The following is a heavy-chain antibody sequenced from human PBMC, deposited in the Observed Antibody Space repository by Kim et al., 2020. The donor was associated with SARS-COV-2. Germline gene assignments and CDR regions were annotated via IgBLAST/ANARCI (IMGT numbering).Heavy chain of an antibody. V-gene: IGHV1-24*01. Sequence: ETIYAQKFRGRVTMTEDTSTDTAYMELSSLRSEDTAVYYCATRIEDYFDYWGQGTLVTVSS. J-gene: IGHJ4*02. CDR3: ATRIEDYFDY. D-gene: IGHD1-26*01. CDR2: ET.